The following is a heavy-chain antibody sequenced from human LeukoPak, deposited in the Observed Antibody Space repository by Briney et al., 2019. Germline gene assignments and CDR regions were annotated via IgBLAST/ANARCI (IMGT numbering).Heavy chain of an antibody. CDR1: GFTFSTYG. J-gene: IGHJ4*02. CDR2: ISGSGGST. V-gene: IGHV3-23*01. Sequence: GGSLRLSCAASGFTFSTYGMHWVRQAPGKGLEWVSAISGSGGSTYYADSVKGRFTISRDNSKNTLYLQMNSLRAEDTAMYYCARGPDSSGYWDYWGQGTLVTVSS. D-gene: IGHD3-22*01. CDR3: ARGPDSSGYWDY.